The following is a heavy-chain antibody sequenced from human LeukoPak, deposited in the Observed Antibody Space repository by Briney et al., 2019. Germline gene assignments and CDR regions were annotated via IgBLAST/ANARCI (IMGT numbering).Heavy chain of an antibody. Sequence: ASVKVSCKASGYTFTSYDINWVRQATGQGLEWMGWMNPNSGNTGYAQKFQGRVTITRNTSISTAYMELSSLRSDDTAVYYCARDLIAAAGQYYYYYYYMDVWGKGTTVTVSS. CDR2: MNPNSGNT. V-gene: IGHV1-8*03. CDR3: ARDLIAAAGQYYYYYYYMDV. D-gene: IGHD6-13*01. CDR1: GYTFTSYD. J-gene: IGHJ6*03.